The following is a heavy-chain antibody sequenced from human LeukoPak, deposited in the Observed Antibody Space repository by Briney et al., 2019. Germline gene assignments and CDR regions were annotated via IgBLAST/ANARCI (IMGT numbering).Heavy chain of an antibody. CDR2: IYSSGRT. D-gene: IGHD4-17*01. CDR1: GGSISSYS. J-gene: IGHJ6*04. CDR3: ARGSAYGDHANV. V-gene: IGHV4-59*12. Sequence: PSETLSLTCTVSGGSISSYSWSWIRQPPGKGLEWIGYIYSSGRTNHNPSLKSRVTISVSTSRNQFSLKLSSVTAADTAVYYCARGSAYGDHANVWGKGTTVTVSS.